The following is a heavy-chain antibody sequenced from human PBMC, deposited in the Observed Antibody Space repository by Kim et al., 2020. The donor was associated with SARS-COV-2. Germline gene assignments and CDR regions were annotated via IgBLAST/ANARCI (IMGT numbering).Heavy chain of an antibody. J-gene: IGHJ4*02. D-gene: IGHD6-13*01. CDR3: ARGPRRDRIAAAGTGSFDY. V-gene: IGHV6-1*01. Sequence: SQTLSLTCAISGDSVSSNSAAWNWIRQSPSRGLEWLGRTYYRSKWYNDYAVSVKSRITINPDTSKNQFSLQLNSVTPEDTAVYYCARGPRRDRIAAAGTGSFDYWGQGTLVTVSS. CDR1: GDSVSSNSAA. CDR2: TYYRSKWYN.